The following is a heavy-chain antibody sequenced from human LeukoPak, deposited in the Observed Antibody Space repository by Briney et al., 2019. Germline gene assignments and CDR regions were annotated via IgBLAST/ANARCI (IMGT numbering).Heavy chain of an antibody. CDR2: ITGSGGST. Sequence: GGSLRLSCAASGFTFSNYVISWVRQAPGKGLEWVSGITGSGGSTYYADSVKGRFTISRDNSKNTLYVQMNSLRAEDTAIYYCAKGGSSWYYFDYWGQGTLVTVSS. D-gene: IGHD6-13*01. V-gene: IGHV3-23*01. CDR1: GFTFSNYV. J-gene: IGHJ4*02. CDR3: AKGGSSWYYFDY.